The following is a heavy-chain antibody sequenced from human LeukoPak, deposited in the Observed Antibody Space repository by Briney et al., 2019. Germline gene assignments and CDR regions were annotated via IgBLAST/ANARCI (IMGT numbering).Heavy chain of an antibody. J-gene: IGHJ4*02. CDR1: GFTFSSYA. D-gene: IGHD1-26*01. Sequence: GGSLRLSCAASGFTFSSYAMSWVRQAPGKGLEWVSAISGSGSSKYYADSVKGRFTISRDNSKNALYLQMNSLRAEDTAVYYCAKVRPYSGSPGTFDCWGQGTLVTVSS. V-gene: IGHV3-23*01. CDR2: ISGSGSSK. CDR3: AKVRPYSGSPGTFDC.